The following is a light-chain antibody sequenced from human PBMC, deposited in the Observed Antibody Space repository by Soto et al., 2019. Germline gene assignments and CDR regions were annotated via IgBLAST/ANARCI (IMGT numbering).Light chain of an antibody. CDR3: NSYTVSGTYV. CDR1: SSDVGSYNR. CDR2: EGS. J-gene: IGLJ1*01. Sequence: QSALTQPPSVSGSPGQSVTISCTGTSSDVGSYNRVSWYQQPPGTAPKLIIYEGSTRPSGVPDRFSESKSGNTASLTISGLQAEDEADYYCNSYTVSGTYVFGTVTKLTVL. V-gene: IGLV2-18*02.